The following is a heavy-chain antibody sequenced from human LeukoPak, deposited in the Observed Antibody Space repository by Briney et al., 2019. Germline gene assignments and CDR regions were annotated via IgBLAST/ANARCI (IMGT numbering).Heavy chain of an antibody. CDR2: IFYSGST. D-gene: IGHD5-18*01. J-gene: IGHJ4*02. CDR3: ARSATVQYSYGRRRFDY. Sequence: SETLSLTCTVSSGSISTSNYYWGWVRQPPGKALEWIGNIFYSGSTYYSPSLKSRVTISLDTSRNQFSLKLNSVTAADTAVYYCARSATVQYSYGRRRFDYWGQGTLVTVSS. CDR1: SGSISTSNYY. V-gene: IGHV4-39*07.